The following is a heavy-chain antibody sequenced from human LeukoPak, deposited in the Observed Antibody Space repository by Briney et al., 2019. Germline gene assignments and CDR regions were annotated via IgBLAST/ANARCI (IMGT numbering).Heavy chain of an antibody. D-gene: IGHD3-22*01. CDR2: ISDSGSTI. Sequence: GGSLRLSCAASVFTFSVYEMDWVCQTPGKGLEWLSYISDSGSTIYYADSVKGRFTISRDNAKNSLYLQMNSLRAEDTAVYYCARNLDFNSGGYAFDYWGQGTLVTVSS. CDR1: VFTFSVYE. V-gene: IGHV3-48*03. J-gene: IGHJ4*02. CDR3: ARNLDFNSGGYAFDY.